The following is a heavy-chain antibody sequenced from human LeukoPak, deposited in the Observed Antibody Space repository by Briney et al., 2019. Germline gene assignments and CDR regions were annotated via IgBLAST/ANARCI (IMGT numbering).Heavy chain of an antibody. Sequence: SETLSLTCAVSGYSISSGYYWGWIRQPPGKGLEWIGIIYLSGSTYYNPSLKSRVTISIDTSRNQFSLRVTSVTAADTAVYYCARHFVRSGRYWADYWGQGTLVTVSS. V-gene: IGHV4-38-2*01. CDR3: ARHFVRSGRYWADY. D-gene: IGHD1-26*01. CDR1: GYSISSGYY. J-gene: IGHJ4*02. CDR2: IYLSGST.